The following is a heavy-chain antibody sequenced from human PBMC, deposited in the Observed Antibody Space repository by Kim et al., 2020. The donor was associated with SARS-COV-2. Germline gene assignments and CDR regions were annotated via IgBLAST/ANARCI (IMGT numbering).Heavy chain of an antibody. J-gene: IGHJ4*02. CDR3: ARDYDYGWGSTRLFYLDY. CDR1: GFTFRSYW. V-gene: IGHV3-7*05. CDR2: IKEDGSEK. D-gene: IGHD3-16*01. Sequence: GGSLRLSCAASGFTFRSYWMSWVRQAPGKGLEWVANIKEDGSEKNYVDSVKGRFTISRDNAKNSLYLQMNSLRAEDTAVYYCARDYDYGWGSTRLFYLDYWGEGTLGTVSS.